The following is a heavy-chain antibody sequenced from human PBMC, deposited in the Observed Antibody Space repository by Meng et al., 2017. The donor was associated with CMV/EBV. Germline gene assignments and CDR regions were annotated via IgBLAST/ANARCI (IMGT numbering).Heavy chain of an antibody. D-gene: IGHD7-27*01. CDR2: IHPHSGVT. V-gene: IGHV1-2*02. CDR1: GYTFTDHY. Sequence: ASVKVSCKASGYTFTDHYFRWVRQAPGQGLEWMGWIHPHSGVTNYAQKFQARVTLTRDTSINTGYMELSRLTSDDTAVYYCARDKNWGPDYWGQGTLVTVSS. CDR3: ARDKNWGPDY. J-gene: IGHJ4*02.